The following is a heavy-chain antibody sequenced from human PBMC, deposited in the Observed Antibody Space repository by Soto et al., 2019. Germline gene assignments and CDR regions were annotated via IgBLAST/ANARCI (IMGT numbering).Heavy chain of an antibody. D-gene: IGHD5-18*01. J-gene: IGHJ4*02. Sequence: SETLSLTCAVYGGSVSGYYWSWMLQPPGKGLEWIGEINHSGSTNYNPSLKSRVTISVDTSKNQFSLKLSSVTDVDTAVYYGARGGTARAIFDAWGQGTIVTVSS. CDR2: INHSGST. V-gene: IGHV4-34*01. CDR3: ARGGTARAIFDA. CDR1: GGSVSGYY.